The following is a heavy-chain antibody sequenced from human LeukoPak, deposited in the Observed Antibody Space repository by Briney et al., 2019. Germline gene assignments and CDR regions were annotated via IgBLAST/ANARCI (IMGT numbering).Heavy chain of an antibody. D-gene: IGHD5-12*01. CDR3: AKISGYDFQFDY. J-gene: IGHJ4*02. CDR2: ICHSGST. CDR1: GYSISSGYY. Sequence: SETLSLTCTVSGYSISSGYYWGWIRQPPGKGLEWIGSICHSGSTYYNPSLKSRVTISVDTSKNQFSLKLSSVTAADTAVYYCAKISGYDFQFDYWGQGTLVTVSS. V-gene: IGHV4-38-2*02.